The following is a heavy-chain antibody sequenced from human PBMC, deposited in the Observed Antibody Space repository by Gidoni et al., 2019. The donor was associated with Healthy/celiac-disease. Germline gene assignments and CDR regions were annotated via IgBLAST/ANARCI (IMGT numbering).Heavy chain of an antibody. Sequence: QVQLVQSGAEVKKPGASVKVSCKASGYTCTSYGISWVRQAPGQGLEWMGWISAYNGNTYYAQTLQGRVTMTTDTSTSTAYMELRSLISDDTAVSYCASYYYGSGRYAFDIWGQGTMVTVSS. D-gene: IGHD3-10*01. CDR2: ISAYNGNT. J-gene: IGHJ3*02. CDR1: GYTCTSYG. CDR3: ASYYYGSGRYAFDI. V-gene: IGHV1-18*01.